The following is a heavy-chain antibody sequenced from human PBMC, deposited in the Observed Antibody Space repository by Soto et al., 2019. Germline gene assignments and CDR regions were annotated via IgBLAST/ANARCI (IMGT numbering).Heavy chain of an antibody. D-gene: IGHD1-20*01. CDR3: ARDYNWNYGGMDV. V-gene: IGHV3-11*06. CDR1: GFTFRDYY. J-gene: IGHJ6*02. CDR2: ISSSSSYT. Sequence: QVQLVESGGGLVKPGGSLRLSCAASGFTFRDYYMSWIRQAPGKGLEWVSYISSSSSYTNYADSVKGRFTISRDNAKNSLYLQMNSLRAEDTAVYYCARDYNWNYGGMDVWGQGTTVTVSS.